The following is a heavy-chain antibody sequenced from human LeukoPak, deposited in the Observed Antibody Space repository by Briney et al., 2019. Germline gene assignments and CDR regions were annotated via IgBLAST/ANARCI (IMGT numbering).Heavy chain of an antibody. CDR1: GFRFTNYA. D-gene: IGHD5-18*01. CDR2: ISSSSSYI. V-gene: IGHV3-21*01. CDR3: ARAYTAMVQNDY. Sequence: GGSLRLSCAASGFRFTNYAMTWVRQAPGKGLEWVSSISSSSSYIYYADSVKGRFTISRDNAKNSLYLQMNSLRAEDTAVYYCARAYTAMVQNDYWGQGTLVTVSS. J-gene: IGHJ4*02.